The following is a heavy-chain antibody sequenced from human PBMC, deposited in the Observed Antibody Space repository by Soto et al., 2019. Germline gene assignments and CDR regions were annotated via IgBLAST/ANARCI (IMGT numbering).Heavy chain of an antibody. J-gene: IGHJ4*02. V-gene: IGHV1-18*01. CDR1: GYTFTSYA. CDR2: ISAYNGNT. D-gene: IGHD6-19*01. Sequence: ASVKVSCKASGYTFTSYAISWVRQAPGQGLEWMGWISAYNGNTNYAQKLQGRVTMTTDTSTTTAYMELSSLRPDDTAVYYCARTTAVAGTPEFDYWGQGALVTVSS. CDR3: ARTTAVAGTPEFDY.